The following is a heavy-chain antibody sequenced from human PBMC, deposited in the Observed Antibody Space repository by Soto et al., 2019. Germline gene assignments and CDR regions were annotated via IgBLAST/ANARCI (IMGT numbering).Heavy chain of an antibody. Sequence: PSETLSLTCTVTGGSISSYYWSWIRQPPGKGLEWIGYIYYSGSTNYNPSLKSRVTISVDTSKNQFSLKLSSVTAADTAVYYCARDRLATKDYYYYYMDVWGKRTTVTVSS. D-gene: IGHD5-12*01. V-gene: IGHV4-59*12. CDR3: ARDRLATKDYYYYYMDV. J-gene: IGHJ6*03. CDR1: GGSISSYY. CDR2: IYYSGST.